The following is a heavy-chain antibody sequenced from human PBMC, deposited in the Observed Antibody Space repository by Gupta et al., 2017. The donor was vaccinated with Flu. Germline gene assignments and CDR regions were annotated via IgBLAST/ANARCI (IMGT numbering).Heavy chain of an antibody. Sequence: QAPGQGREWMGRINPNSGGTNYAQKFQGRVTMTRDTSISTAYMELSRLRSDDTAVYYCALSSTSTLLGAFDIWGQGTMVTVSS. J-gene: IGHJ3*02. V-gene: IGHV1-2*06. D-gene: IGHD2-2*01. CDR2: INPNSGGT. CDR3: ALSSTSTLLGAFDI.